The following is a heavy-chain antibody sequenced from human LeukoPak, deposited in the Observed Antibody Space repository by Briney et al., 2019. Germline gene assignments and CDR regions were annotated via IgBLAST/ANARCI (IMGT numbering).Heavy chain of an antibody. CDR3: AIGYSGYDYYNY. CDR1: GYTFTGYD. CDR2: MNPNSGNT. Sequence: ASVKVSCKASGYTFTGYDINWVRQATGQGLEWMGWMNPNSGNTGYAQKFQGRVTITRNTSISTAYMELSSLRSEDTAVYYCAIGYSGYDYYNYWGQGTLVTVSS. J-gene: IGHJ4*02. D-gene: IGHD5-12*01. V-gene: IGHV1-8*03.